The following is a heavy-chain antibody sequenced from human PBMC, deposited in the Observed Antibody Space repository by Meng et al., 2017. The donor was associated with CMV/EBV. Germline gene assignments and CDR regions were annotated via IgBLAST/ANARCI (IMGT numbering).Heavy chain of an antibody. V-gene: IGHV4-31*03. D-gene: IGHD1-20*01. CDR3: AGDDPPYNWHPYYYGMDV. J-gene: IGHJ6*02. Sequence: SETLSLTCTVSGGSISSGGYYWSWIRQHPGMGLEWIGYIYYSGRTYYNPSLKSRVTLSVDTSKNQFSLKLSSVTAEDTAVDYCAGDDPPYNWHPYYYGMDVWGQGTTVTVSS. CDR1: GGSISSGGYY. CDR2: IYYSGRT.